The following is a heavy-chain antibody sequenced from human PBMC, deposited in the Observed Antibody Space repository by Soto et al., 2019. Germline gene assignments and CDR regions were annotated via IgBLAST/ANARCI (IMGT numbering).Heavy chain of an antibody. J-gene: IGHJ6*02. CDR2: INHSGST. CDR3: ASRGAVAGIYVNGMDV. D-gene: IGHD6-19*01. Sequence: SETLSLTCAVYGGSFSGYYWSWIRQPPGKGLEWIGEINHSGSTNYNPSLKSRVTISVDTSKNQFSLKLSSVTAADTAVYYCASRGAVAGIYVNGMDVWGQGTTVTVSS. CDR1: GGSFSGYY. V-gene: IGHV4-34*01.